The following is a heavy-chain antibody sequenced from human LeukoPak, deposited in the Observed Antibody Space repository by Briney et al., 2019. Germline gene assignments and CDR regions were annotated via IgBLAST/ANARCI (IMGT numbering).Heavy chain of an antibody. CDR1: GGSFSGYY. V-gene: IGHV4-34*01. D-gene: IGHD4-17*01. Sequence: SETLSLTCTVYGGSFSGYYWSWIRQPPGKGLEWIGEINHSGSTNYNPSLKSRVTISVDTSKNQFSLKLSSVTAADTAVYYCARGRHTVTTSYYYYGMDVWGQGTTVTVSS. CDR2: INHSGST. CDR3: ARGRHTVTTSYYYYGMDV. J-gene: IGHJ6*02.